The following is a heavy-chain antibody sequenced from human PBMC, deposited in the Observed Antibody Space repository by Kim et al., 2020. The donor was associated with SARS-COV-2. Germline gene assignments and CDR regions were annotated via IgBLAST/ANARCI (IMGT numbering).Heavy chain of an antibody. D-gene: IGHD6-19*01. CDR3: ARARSAWLVLGGYYFDY. J-gene: IGHJ4*01. CDR1: GGSISSYY. Sequence: SETLSLTCTVSGGSISSYYWSWIRQPPGKGLEWIGYIYYSGSTNYNPSLKSRVTISVDTSKNQFSLKLSSVTAADTAVYYCARARSAWLVLGGYYFDYWG. CDR2: IYYSGST. V-gene: IGHV4-59*13.